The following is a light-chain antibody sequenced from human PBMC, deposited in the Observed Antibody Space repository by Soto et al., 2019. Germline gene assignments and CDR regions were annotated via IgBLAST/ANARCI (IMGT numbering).Light chain of an antibody. Sequence: DIVLTQSSAPLSVSQGERATLSCRASQSVNIYLAWYQQKPGQAPRLLIYGASSRATGIPDRFSGSGSGTDFTLTISRLEPEDFAVYYCQHYGSSPFTLGPGTKVDIK. CDR1: QSVNIY. CDR3: QHYGSSPFT. CDR2: GAS. V-gene: IGKV3-20*01. J-gene: IGKJ3*01.